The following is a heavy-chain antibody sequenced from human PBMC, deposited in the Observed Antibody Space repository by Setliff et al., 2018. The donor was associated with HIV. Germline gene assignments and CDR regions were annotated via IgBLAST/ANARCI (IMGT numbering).Heavy chain of an antibody. J-gene: IGHJ3*01. D-gene: IGHD2-15*01. CDR3: ARRIGFDV. Sequence: GPSVKVSCKASGYTFTNYDINWVRQVTGQGLEWMGWMNPNSGNTGYGQKFQGRVTMTRDTSISTAYMELSNLGSEDTAVYYCARRIGFDVWGQGTMVTVSS. CDR1: GYTFTNYD. CDR2: MNPNSGNT. V-gene: IGHV1-8*01.